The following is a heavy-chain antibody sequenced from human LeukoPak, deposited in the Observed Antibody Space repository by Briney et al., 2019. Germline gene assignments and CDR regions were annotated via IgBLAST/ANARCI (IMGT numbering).Heavy chain of an antibody. D-gene: IGHD5-12*01. J-gene: IGHJ4*02. Sequence: SETLSLTCTVSGGSISSGDYYWSWIRQPPGKGLEWIGYIYYSGSTYYNPSLKSRVTISVDTSKNQFSLKLGSVTAADTAVYYCAREVKAHSGYGVGYWGQGTLVTVSS. CDR3: AREVKAHSGYGVGY. CDR2: IYYSGST. CDR1: GGSISSGDYY. V-gene: IGHV4-30-4*01.